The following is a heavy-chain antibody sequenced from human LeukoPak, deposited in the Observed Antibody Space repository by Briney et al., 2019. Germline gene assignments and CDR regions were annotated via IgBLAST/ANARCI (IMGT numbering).Heavy chain of an antibody. CDR3: AKTNLRFLEWLLYFDY. D-gene: IGHD3-3*01. Sequence: GRSLRLSCAASGFTFDDYAMHWVRQAPGKGLGWVSGISWNSGSIGYADSVKGRFTISRDNAKNSLYLQVNSLRAEDTALYYCAKTNLRFLEWLLYFDYWGQGTLVTVSS. V-gene: IGHV3-9*01. J-gene: IGHJ4*02. CDR1: GFTFDDYA. CDR2: ISWNSGSI.